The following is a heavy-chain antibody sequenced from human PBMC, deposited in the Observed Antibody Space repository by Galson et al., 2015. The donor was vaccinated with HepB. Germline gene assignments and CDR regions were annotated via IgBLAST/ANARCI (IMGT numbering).Heavy chain of an antibody. CDR2: INAGNGNT. J-gene: IGHJ5*02. D-gene: IGHD3-10*01. V-gene: IGHV1-3*01. CDR1: GYTFTSYA. Sequence: KVSCKASGYTFTSYAMHWVRQAPGQRLEWMGWINAGNGNTKYSQKFQGRVTITRDTSASTAYMELSSLRSEDTAVYYCARDLVVRGVIRWFDPWGQGTLVTVSS. CDR3: ARDLVVRGVIRWFDP.